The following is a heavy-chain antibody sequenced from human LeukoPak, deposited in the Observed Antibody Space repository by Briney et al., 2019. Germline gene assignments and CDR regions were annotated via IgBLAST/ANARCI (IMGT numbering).Heavy chain of an antibody. CDR2: IHTSGGT. J-gene: IGHJ4*02. CDR3: ARLVPPALGYFYFDF. CDR1: GGSISSYY. Sequence: SETLSLTCTVSGGSISSYYWSWIRQPPGKGLEWIGYIHTSGGTNYNPSLKSRVTISIDTSNNQFSLKLNSVTAADTAVYYCARLVPPALGYFYFDFWGQGTLVPVSS. V-gene: IGHV4-4*09. D-gene: IGHD2-2*01.